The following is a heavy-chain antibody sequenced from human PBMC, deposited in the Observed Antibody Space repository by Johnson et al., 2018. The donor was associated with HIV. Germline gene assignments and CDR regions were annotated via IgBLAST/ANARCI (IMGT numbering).Heavy chain of an antibody. Sequence: QEQLVESGGGVVQPGRSLRLSCAVSGFTLSSYVMHWVRQAPGKGLEWVAVMSYDGSNKYYADSVKGRFTISRDNSKNTLYLQMNSLRAEDTAVYFCARAINDAFDIWGQGTMVTVSP. J-gene: IGHJ3*02. CDR3: ARAINDAFDI. V-gene: IGHV3-30-3*01. CDR1: GFTLSSYV. CDR2: MSYDGSNK.